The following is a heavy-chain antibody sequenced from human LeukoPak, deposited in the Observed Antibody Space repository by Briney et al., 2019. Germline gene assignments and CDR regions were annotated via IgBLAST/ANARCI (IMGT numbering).Heavy chain of an antibody. CDR1: GYSFTDYY. D-gene: IGHD3-10*01. CDR3: ARGREIHGGSDTKLDDY. J-gene: IGHJ4*02. Sequence: ASVKVSCKASGYSFTDYYMHWVRQAPGQGLEWMGWVSPRSGDTSYAQKFQGRVTMTRDTSINTVDMDLSGLTSDDTAVFYCARGREIHGGSDTKLDDYWGQGTLVTVSS. CDR2: VSPRSGDT. V-gene: IGHV1-2*02.